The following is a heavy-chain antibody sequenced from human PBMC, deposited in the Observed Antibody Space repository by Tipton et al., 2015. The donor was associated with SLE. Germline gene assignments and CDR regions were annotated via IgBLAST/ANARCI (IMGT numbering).Heavy chain of an antibody. CDR3: ASTIYDFWTN. CDR2: INYSGST. Sequence: TLSLTCTVSGGSISSHYWSWIRRPPGKALEWIAYINYSGSTNYNPSLKSRVTMSVDTSKNQFSLKLTSATAADMAVYYCASTIYDFWTNWGQGALVTVSS. CDR1: GGSISSHY. V-gene: IGHV4-59*08. J-gene: IGHJ4*02. D-gene: IGHD3-3*01.